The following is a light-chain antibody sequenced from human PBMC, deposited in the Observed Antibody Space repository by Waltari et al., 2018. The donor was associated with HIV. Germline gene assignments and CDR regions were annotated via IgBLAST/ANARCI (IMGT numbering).Light chain of an antibody. CDR2: DVD. CDR3: ASFTGDNTVI. J-gene: IGLJ2*01. CDR1: DSDFGLYNF. V-gene: IGLV2-14*03. Sequence: AVTQPASVSGLPGQSTTISCTGDDSDFGLYNFVSWYQQHSGKPPILILYDVDSRASGVSYRFSGSLSGNTASLTISGLRAEDEGHYYCASFTGDNTVIFGGGTEVTVL.